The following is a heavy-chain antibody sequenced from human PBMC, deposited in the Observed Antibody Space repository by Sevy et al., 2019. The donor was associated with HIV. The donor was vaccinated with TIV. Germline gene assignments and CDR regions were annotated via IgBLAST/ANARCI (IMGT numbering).Heavy chain of an antibody. CDR3: ARGGTGNYYDLDS. CDR2: MNPNSGNT. V-gene: IGHV1-8*01. CDR1: GYTFTSYD. Sequence: ASVKVSCKASGYTFTSYDINWVRQATGQGLEWMGWMNPNSGNTGYAQKFQGRVSMTRNTSISTADMDLSSLGSDETAVYYWARGGTGNYYDLDSWGQGTLVTVSS. J-gene: IGHJ4*02. D-gene: IGHD1-26*01.